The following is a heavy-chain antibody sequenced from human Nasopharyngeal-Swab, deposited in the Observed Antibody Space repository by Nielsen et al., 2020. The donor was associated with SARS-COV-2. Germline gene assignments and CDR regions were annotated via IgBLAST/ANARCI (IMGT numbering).Heavy chain of an antibody. Sequence: GGSLRLSCAASGFTFSSYAMSWVRPAPGKGLEWVSAISGSGDNTDYADSVKGRFTLSRDNSKNTLYLQMTSLRGEDTAVSYCAKDARMAAAGTRYYWGQGILVTVSS. CDR1: GFTFSSYA. CDR3: AKDARMAAAGTRYY. CDR2: ISGSGDNT. D-gene: IGHD6-13*01. J-gene: IGHJ4*02. V-gene: IGHV3-23*01.